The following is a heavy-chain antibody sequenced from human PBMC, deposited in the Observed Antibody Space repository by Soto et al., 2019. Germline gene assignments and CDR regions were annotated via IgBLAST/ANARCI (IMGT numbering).Heavy chain of an antibody. Sequence: PGGSLRLSCAASGFTFNSYGMYWVRQAPGKGPEWVAVISYDGSNKYYADSVKGRFTISRDNSKNTLYLQMNSLRTEDTAVYYCAKDSNDFWSGYLGGMDVWGQGTTVTVSS. CDR2: ISYDGSNK. V-gene: IGHV3-30*18. J-gene: IGHJ6*02. CDR1: GFTFNSYG. D-gene: IGHD3-3*01. CDR3: AKDSNDFWSGYLGGMDV.